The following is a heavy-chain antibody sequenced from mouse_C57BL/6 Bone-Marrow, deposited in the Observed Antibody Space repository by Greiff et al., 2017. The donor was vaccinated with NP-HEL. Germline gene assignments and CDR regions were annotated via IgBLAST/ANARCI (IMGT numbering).Heavy chain of an antibody. Sequence: QVQLQQPGAELVRPGSSVKLSCKASGYTFTSYWMHRVKQRPIQGLEWIGNIDPSDSETHYNQKFKDKATLTVDKSSSTAYMQLSSLTSEDSAVYYCARSYGSSYYYWGQGTTLTVSS. CDR1: GYTFTSYW. CDR2: IDPSDSET. J-gene: IGHJ2*01. D-gene: IGHD1-1*01. V-gene: IGHV1-52*01. CDR3: ARSYGSSYYY.